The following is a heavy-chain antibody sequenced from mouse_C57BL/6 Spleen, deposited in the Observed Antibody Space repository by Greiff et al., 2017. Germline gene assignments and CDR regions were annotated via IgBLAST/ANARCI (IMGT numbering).Heavy chain of an antibody. CDR1: GYAFSSSW. CDR3: ARRGDYYGSSYAGWFAY. CDR2: IYPGDGDT. V-gene: IGHV1-82*01. D-gene: IGHD1-1*01. J-gene: IGHJ3*01. Sequence: QVQLQQSGPELVKPGASVKISCKASGYAFSSSWMNWVKQRPGKGLEWIGRIYPGDGDTNYNGKFKGKATLTADKSSSTAYMQLSSLTSEDSAVYFCARRGDYYGSSYAGWFAYWGQGTLVTVSA.